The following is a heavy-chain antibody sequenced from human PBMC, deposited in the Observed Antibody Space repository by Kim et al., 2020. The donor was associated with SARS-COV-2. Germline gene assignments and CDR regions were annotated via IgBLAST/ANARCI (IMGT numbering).Heavy chain of an antibody. Sequence: DAPVQGRFTNSREDSKNTLYLQMNSLKTEDTAVYYCTTRSIIAVAGKTDYWGQGTLVTVSS. D-gene: IGHD6-19*01. J-gene: IGHJ4*02. V-gene: IGHV3-15*01. CDR3: TTRSIIAVAGKTDY.